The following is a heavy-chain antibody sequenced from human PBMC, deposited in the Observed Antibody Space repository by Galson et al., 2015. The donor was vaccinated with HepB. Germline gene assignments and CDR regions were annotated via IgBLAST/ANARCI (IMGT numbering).Heavy chain of an antibody. CDR1: GFTFGTYA. Sequence: SLRLSCAASGFTFGTYAMVWVRQAPGKGLEWLSYISNSRGQTPIFYADSVKGRFTISRNNAKNSLYLQMNSLRAGDTAVYYCATGGGPMTPHWFDYWGQGALVTVSS. CDR2: ISNSRGQTPI. D-gene: IGHD2-15*01. J-gene: IGHJ4*02. CDR3: ATGGGPMTPHWFDY. V-gene: IGHV3-48*01.